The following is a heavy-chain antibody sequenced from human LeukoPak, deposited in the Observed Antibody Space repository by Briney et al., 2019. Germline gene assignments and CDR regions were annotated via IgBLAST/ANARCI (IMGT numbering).Heavy chain of an antibody. CDR3: ARAGLYSSSWRY. V-gene: IGHV4-34*01. CDR1: GGSFSGYY. J-gene: IGHJ4*02. Sequence: SETLSLTCAVYGGSFSGYYWSWIRQPPGKGLEWIGEINHSGSTNYNPSLKSRVTISVDTSKNQFSLKLSSVTAADTAVYYCARAGLYSSSWRYWGQGTLVTVSS. CDR2: INHSGST. D-gene: IGHD6-13*01.